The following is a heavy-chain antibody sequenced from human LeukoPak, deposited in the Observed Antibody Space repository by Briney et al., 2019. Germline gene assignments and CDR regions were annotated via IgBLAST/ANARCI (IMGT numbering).Heavy chain of an antibody. D-gene: IGHD1-1*01. J-gene: IGHJ3*02. Sequence: SETLSLTCTVSGGSISSYYWSWIRQPPGKGLEWIGYIHYSGSTNYNPSLKSRVTISIDTSKNQFSLKLSSVTAADTAVYYCATSLEPDAFDIWGQGTMVTVSS. CDR2: IHYSGST. V-gene: IGHV4-59*08. CDR3: ATSLEPDAFDI. CDR1: GGSISSYY.